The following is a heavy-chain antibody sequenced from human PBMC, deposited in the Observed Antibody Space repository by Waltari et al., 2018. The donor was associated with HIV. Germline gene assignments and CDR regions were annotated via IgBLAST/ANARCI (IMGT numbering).Heavy chain of an antibody. CDR1: GSTCSCYA. D-gene: IGHD3-9*01. V-gene: IGHV3-64D*06. CDR3: AKGNYDVLTGYYGPSFEY. CDR2: ISGDGHSP. Sequence: EVQLVESWGTLVQAGGSLRLPCSPPGSTCSCYALHWFRQTPGKGLEYVSGISGDGHSPYYAGSLKGRFTITRDNSKNTVWLQMRSLRAEDTAVYYCAKGNYDVLTGYYGPSFEYWGQGTLVTVSS. J-gene: IGHJ4*02.